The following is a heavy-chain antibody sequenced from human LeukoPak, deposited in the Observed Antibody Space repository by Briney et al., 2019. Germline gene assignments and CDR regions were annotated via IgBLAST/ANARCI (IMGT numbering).Heavy chain of an antibody. J-gene: IGHJ4*02. CDR2: INHSGST. D-gene: IGHD5-12*01. Sequence: SETLSLTCAVYGGSFSGYYWSWIRQPPGKGLEWIGEINHSGSTNYNTSLKSRVTISVDTSKNQFSLKLSSVTAADTAVYYCARGKRIMATIRSSWYNYWGQGTLVTVSS. CDR3: ARGKRIMATIRSSWYNY. V-gene: IGHV4-34*01. CDR1: GGSFSGYY.